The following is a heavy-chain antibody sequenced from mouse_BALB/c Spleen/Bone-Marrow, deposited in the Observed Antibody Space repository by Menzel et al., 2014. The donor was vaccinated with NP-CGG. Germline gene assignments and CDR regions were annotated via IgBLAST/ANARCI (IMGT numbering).Heavy chain of an antibody. J-gene: IGHJ4*01. V-gene: IGHV5-9-4*01. CDR1: GFTFSSYA. D-gene: IGHD1-1*01. CDR3: VRAYGSSYAMDY. Sequence: EVKLVESGGSLVKPGGSLKFSRAASGFTFSSYAMSWVRQSPEKRLEWVAEISSGGNYTYYPDTVTGRFTISRDNAKNILYLEMSSLRSDDTAMYYCVRAYGSSYAMDYWGQGTSVTVSS. CDR2: ISSGGNYT.